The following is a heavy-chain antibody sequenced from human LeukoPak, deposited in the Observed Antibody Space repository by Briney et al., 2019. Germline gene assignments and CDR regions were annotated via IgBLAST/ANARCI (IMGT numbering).Heavy chain of an antibody. V-gene: IGHV4-61*01. Sequence: SETLSLTCTVSGDSVSGISFYWSCIRQPPGKGLQYIVYIQYSESTNYNPSLKSRVTIPVDTSKNQFSLKLSSVTAADTAVYYCARYYDSSGYWSTPHFDYWGQGTLVTVSS. CDR2: IQYSEST. CDR3: ARYYDSSGYWSTPHFDY. J-gene: IGHJ4*02. CDR1: GDSVSGISFY. D-gene: IGHD3-22*01.